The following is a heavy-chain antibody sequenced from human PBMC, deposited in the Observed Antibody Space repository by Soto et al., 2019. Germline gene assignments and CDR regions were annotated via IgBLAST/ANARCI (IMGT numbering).Heavy chain of an antibody. J-gene: IGHJ4*02. Sequence: GESLKLSCHCSGYTFSNFWIGWVRQLPGKGLEWMGIIYPGDHETRYSPSFHGKVTISADKSINTAYLQWNSLEASDTAFYFCARSPRSSPYFDYWGQGALVTVSS. CDR1: GYTFSNFW. V-gene: IGHV5-51*01. D-gene: IGHD6-13*01. CDR3: ARSPRSSPYFDY. CDR2: IYPGDHET.